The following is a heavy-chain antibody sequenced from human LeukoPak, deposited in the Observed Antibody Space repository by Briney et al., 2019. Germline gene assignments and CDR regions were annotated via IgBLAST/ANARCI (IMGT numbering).Heavy chain of an antibody. CDR1: GGTFSSYA. J-gene: IGHJ6*03. CDR2: IIPIFGTA. V-gene: IGHV1-69*13. D-gene: IGHD2-2*01. Sequence: ASVKVSCKASGGTFSSYAISWVRQAPGQGLEWMGGIIPIFGTANYAQKFQGRVTITADESTSTAYMELSSLRSEDTAVYYCAAKSDYCSSTSCPLGYYYMDVWGKGTTVTVSS. CDR3: AAKSDYCSSTSCPLGYYYMDV.